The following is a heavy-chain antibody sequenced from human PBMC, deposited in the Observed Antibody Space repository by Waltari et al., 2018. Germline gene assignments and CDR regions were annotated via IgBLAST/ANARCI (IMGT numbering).Heavy chain of an antibody. V-gene: IGHV1-69*12. J-gene: IGHJ6*03. CDR1: GGSLNQSE. Sequence: QIQLIQSGDEVKTPGSSVMLSCTPSGGSLNQSEISWGRQAPGQGLEWRGGIIPNFGTAKYAQKFQGRVTITADESTTTIFMELTSLTSEDTAVYYCARAGDVYYTYHYMRVWGEGTTVTV. D-gene: IGHD2-8*02. CDR2: IIPNFGTA. CDR3: ARAGDVYYTYHYMRV.